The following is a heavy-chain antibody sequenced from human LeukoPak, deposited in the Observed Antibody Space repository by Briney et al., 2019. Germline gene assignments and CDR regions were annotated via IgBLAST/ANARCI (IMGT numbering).Heavy chain of an antibody. D-gene: IGHD2-2*01. CDR3: ARGEGVVVPAAMDAFDI. CDR2: TYYRSKWYN. V-gene: IGHV6-1*01. Sequence: SQTLSLTCAISGDSVSSNSAAWNWIRQSPSRGLEWLGRTYYRSKWYNDYAVSVKSRITINPDTSKNQFSLQLNSVTPEDTAVYYCARGEGVVVPAAMDAFDIWGQGTMVTVSS. J-gene: IGHJ3*02. CDR1: GDSVSSNSAA.